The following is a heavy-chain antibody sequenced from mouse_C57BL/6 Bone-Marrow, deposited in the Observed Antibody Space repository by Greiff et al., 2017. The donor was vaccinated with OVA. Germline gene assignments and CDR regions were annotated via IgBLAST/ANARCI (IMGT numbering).Heavy chain of an antibody. CDR3: ARINYWYFDV. J-gene: IGHJ1*03. V-gene: IGHV5-17*01. Sequence: EVKVVESGGGLVKPGGSLKLSCAASGFTFSDYGMHWVRQAPEKGLEWVAYISRGSSTIYYADTVKGRFTIYRDNAKNILFLQMTSLRSEDTAMYYCARINYWYFDVWGTGTTVTVSS. CDR1: GFTFSDYG. CDR2: ISRGSSTI.